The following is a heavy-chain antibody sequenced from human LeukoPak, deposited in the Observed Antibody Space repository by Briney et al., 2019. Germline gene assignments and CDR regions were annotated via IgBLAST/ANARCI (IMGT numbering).Heavy chain of an antibody. V-gene: IGHV3-23*01. CDR1: GITLSNYV. D-gene: IGHD3-10*01. CDR3: AKRGVVIHGFLVGFHKEAYYYDS. CDR2: ISDSGGRT. Sequence: PGGSLRLSCAVSGITLSNYVMSWVRQAPGKGLEWVAGISDSGGRTNYADSVKGRFTISRDNPKNTLSLQMNSLRTEDTAVYFCAKRGVVIHGFLVGFHKEAYYYDSWGQGALDTVPS. J-gene: IGHJ4*02.